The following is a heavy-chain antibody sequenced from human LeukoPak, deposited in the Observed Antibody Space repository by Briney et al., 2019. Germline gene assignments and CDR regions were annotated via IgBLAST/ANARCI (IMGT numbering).Heavy chain of an antibody. CDR2: ISSSSSYI. CDR1: GFNFITYT. V-gene: IGHV3-21*01. J-gene: IGHJ4*02. D-gene: IGHD1-26*01. CDR3: ARHSTQGATDSDY. Sequence: GGSLRLSCAASGFNFITYTMNWVRQAPGKGLEWVSSISSSSSYIYYADSVKGRFTISRDNAKNSLYLQMNSLRAEDTAVYYCARHSTQGATDSDYWGQGTLVTVSS.